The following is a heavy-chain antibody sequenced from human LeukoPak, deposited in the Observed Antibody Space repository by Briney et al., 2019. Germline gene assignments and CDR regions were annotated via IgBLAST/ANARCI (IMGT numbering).Heavy chain of an antibody. Sequence: GESLKSSCKGSGYSFGTYWIGWVRQMPGKGLEWMGIIYPGDSHTRYSPSFQGQVTISADKSTSTAYLQWNSLKSSDTAIYYCARLYTRLTRSIWGYFDPWGQGTLVNVSS. CDR2: IYPGDSHT. CDR3: ARLYTRLTRSIWGYFDP. D-gene: IGHD3-16*01. J-gene: IGHJ5*02. V-gene: IGHV5-51*01. CDR1: GYSFGTYW.